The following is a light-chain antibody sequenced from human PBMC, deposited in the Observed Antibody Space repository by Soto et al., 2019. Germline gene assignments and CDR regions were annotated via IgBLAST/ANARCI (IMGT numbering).Light chain of an antibody. CDR3: QQYSSSPYT. Sequence: EIVLTQSPGTLSLSPGERATLSCRASQSVSSSYLAWYQQKPGQAPRLLIYGASSRATSIPDRFSGSGSGTAVTLTISRLESEDFAVYYCQQYSSSPYTFGQGNKLEIK. J-gene: IGKJ2*01. V-gene: IGKV3-20*01. CDR2: GAS. CDR1: QSVSSSY.